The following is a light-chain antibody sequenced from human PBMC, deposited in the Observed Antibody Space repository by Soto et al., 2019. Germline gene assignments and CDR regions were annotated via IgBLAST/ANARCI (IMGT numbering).Light chain of an antibody. V-gene: IGLV2-8*01. CDR3: KSYAGSNTYV. CDR2: EVV. CDR1: KNDIGVYDF. Sequence: QSLITEPPSSSGTPGQSVTISCTGTKNDIGVYDFVSWYQHHPGKAPRLIIYEVVQRPSGVPDRFSGSKSGNTASLTVSGLQAADEADYFCKSYAGSNTYVFGSGTKATVL. J-gene: IGLJ1*01.